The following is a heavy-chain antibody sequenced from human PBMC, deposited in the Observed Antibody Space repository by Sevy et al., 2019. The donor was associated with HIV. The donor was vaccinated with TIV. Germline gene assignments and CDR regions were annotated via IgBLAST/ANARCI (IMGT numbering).Heavy chain of an antibody. CDR2: IWYDGTNR. CDR3: ASPGTKGFDP. CDR1: GFSISGYG. J-gene: IGHJ5*02. V-gene: IGHV3-33*01. D-gene: IGHD2-8*01. Sequence: GGSLRLSCAASGFSISGYGMHWVRQAPGKGLEWVAVIWYDGTNREYADSVKGRFTISRDNSKNTLYLQMNSLRVEDTAVHYCASPGTKGFDPWGQGTLVTVSS.